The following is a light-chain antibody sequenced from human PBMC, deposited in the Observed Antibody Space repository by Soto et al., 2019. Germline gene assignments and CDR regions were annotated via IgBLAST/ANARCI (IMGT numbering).Light chain of an antibody. CDR2: DVN. V-gene: IGLV2-14*01. J-gene: IGLJ1*01. CDR3: CSYTSSINRYV. Sequence: QSVLTQPASVSGSPGQSITISCTGTSSDVGGYKHVSWYQQYPGKVPKLLTFDVNNRPSGVSDRFSGSKSCNTASLTISGLQAEDEADYYCCSYTSSINRYVFGTGTKLTVL. CDR1: SSDVGGYKH.